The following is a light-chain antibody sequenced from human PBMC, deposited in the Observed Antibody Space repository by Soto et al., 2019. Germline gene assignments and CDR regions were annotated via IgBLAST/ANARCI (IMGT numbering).Light chain of an antibody. Sequence: DIVMTQSPLSLPVTSGEPASISCMSSQSLLHSNGYNYLDWYLQKPGQSPQLLIYLGSNRASGVPERFSGSGSGTDFTLKISRVEAEDVGVYYCMQALLTPFTFVPGNKGDIK. V-gene: IGKV2-28*01. CDR2: LGS. J-gene: IGKJ3*01. CDR1: QSLLHSNGYNY. CDR3: MQALLTPFT.